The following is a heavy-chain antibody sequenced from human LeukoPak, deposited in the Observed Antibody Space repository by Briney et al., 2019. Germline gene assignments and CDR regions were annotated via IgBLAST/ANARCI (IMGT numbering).Heavy chain of an antibody. CDR2: IFYTGST. D-gene: IGHD4-23*01. CDR1: VGSISSYY. Sequence: SETLSLSCTVSVGSISSYYWSWIRQPPGKGLEWIGYIFYTGSTNYNPSLKNRVTISVLTSKNRFSLKLSSVTAADTAVYYCATLTGGDDAFDIWGQGTMVTVSS. V-gene: IGHV4-59*01. J-gene: IGHJ3*02. CDR3: ATLTGGDDAFDI.